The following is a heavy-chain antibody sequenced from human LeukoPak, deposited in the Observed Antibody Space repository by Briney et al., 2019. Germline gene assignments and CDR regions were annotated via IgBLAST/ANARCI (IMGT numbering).Heavy chain of an antibody. V-gene: IGHV4-34*08. CDR1: EFTFSDYY. Sequence: GSLRLSCAASEFTFSDYYMSWIRQPPGKGLEWIGEINHSGSTNYNPSLKSRVTISVDTSKNQFSLKLSSVTAADTAVYYCACPYSTTFDPWGQGTLVTVSS. CDR3: ACPYSTTFDP. D-gene: IGHD6-13*01. J-gene: IGHJ5*02. CDR2: INHSGST.